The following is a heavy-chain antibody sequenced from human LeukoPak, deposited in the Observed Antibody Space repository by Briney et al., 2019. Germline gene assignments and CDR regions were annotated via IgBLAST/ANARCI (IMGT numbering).Heavy chain of an antibody. CDR2: ISAYNGNT. Sequence: ASVKVSCKTSGYTFTTSGINWVRQAPGQGLEWMGWISAYNGNTNYAQKVQGRVTMTSDTSTSTAYMELRSLRSDDTAVYYCARDQGIVVVPAAIVHWGQGTLVTVSS. J-gene: IGHJ5*02. CDR1: GYTFTTSG. CDR3: ARDQGIVVVPAAIVH. V-gene: IGHV1-18*01. D-gene: IGHD2-2*01.